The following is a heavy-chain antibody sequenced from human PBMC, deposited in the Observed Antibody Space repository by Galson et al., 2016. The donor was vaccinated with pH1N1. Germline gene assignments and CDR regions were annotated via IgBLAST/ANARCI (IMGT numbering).Heavy chain of an antibody. V-gene: IGHV1-46*01. J-gene: IGHJ4*02. CDR3: ARRYYFDY. Sequence: SVKVSCKASGYSVTRYYMHWIRQAPGQGLEWMGITDPSDGTTTYSQKFQDRISLTRDTSTNSVYMELNNLRPGGSATYFCARRYYFDYWGQVTLVTVSS. CDR1: GYSVTRYY. CDR2: TDPSDGTT.